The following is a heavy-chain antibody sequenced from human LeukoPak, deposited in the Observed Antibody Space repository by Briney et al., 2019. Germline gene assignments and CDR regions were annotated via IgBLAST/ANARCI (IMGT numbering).Heavy chain of an antibody. CDR1: GFTFSDYY. CDR3: ARDGYYYDSSGYYLNYYYYYMDV. J-gene: IGHJ6*03. CDR2: ISSSGSTI. V-gene: IGHV3-11*01. Sequence: PGGSLRLSCAASGFTFSDYYMSWIRQAPGKGLEWVSYISSSGSTIYYADSVKGRFTISRDNAQNSLYLQMNSLRAEDTAVYYCARDGYYYDSSGYYLNYYYYYMDVWGKGTTVTVSS. D-gene: IGHD3-22*01.